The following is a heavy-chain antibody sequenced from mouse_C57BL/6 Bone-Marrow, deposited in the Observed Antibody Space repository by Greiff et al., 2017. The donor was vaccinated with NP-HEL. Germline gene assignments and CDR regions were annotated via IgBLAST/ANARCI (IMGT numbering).Heavy chain of an antibody. V-gene: IGHV1-26*01. D-gene: IGHD2-5*01. CDR2: INPNNGGT. J-gene: IGHJ2*01. CDR1: GYTFTDYY. Sequence: EVQLQQSGPELVKPGASVKISCKASGYTFTDYYMNWVKQSHGKSLEWIGDINPNNGGTSYNQKFKGKATLTVDKSSSTAYMELRSLTSEDSAVYYCAKRGLYSNYVGYFDDWGQGTTLTVSS. CDR3: AKRGLYSNYVGYFDD.